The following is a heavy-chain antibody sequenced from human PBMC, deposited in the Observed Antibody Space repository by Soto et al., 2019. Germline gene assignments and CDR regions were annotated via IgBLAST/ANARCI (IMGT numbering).Heavy chain of an antibody. Sequence: SETLSLTCAVYGGPFSGYYRSWIRQPRGKGLNWIGEINHSGSTNYNPSLKSRVTISVDTSKNQFSLKLSSVTAADTAVYYCARDMGHYDILTGYPAEYYYYYMDVWGKGTTVT. J-gene: IGHJ6*03. D-gene: IGHD3-9*01. CDR3: ARDMGHYDILTGYPAEYYYYYMDV. CDR1: GGPFSGYY. V-gene: IGHV4-34*01. CDR2: INHSGST.